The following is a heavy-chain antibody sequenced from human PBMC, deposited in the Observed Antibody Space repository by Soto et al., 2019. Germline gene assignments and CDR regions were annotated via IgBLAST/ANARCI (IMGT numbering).Heavy chain of an antibody. CDR1: GYTLTELS. CDR3: ATTVPGISSGWYPFDY. V-gene: IGHV1-24*01. CDR2: SDPEDGET. Sequence: ASVKVSCKVSGYTLTELSMHWVRQAPGKGLEWMGGSDPEDGETIYAQKFQGRVTMTEDTSTDTAYMELSSLRSEDTAVYYCATTVPGISSGWYPFDYWGQGTLVTVSS. D-gene: IGHD6-13*01. J-gene: IGHJ4*02.